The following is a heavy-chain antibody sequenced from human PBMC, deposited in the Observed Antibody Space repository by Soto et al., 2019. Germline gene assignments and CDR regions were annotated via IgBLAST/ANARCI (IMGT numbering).Heavy chain of an antibody. J-gene: IGHJ3*02. CDR1: GYTFTSYG. CDR3: ARDEAYYDILTGRAAFDI. Sequence: GASVKVSCKASGYTFTSYGISWVRQAPGQGLEWMGWISAYNGNTNYAQKLQGRVTMTTDTSTSTAYMELRSLRSDDTAVYYCARDEAYYDILTGRAAFDIWGHGTMVPVSS. V-gene: IGHV1-18*01. D-gene: IGHD3-9*01. CDR2: ISAYNGNT.